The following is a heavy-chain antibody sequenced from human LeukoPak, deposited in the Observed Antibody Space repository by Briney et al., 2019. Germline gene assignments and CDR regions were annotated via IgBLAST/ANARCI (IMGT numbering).Heavy chain of an antibody. V-gene: IGHV3-48*03. CDR2: ISPRSDVV. J-gene: IGHJ4*02. Sequence: HAGGSLRLSCAASGFTFSSYEFYWVRQAPGKGLEWVSHISPRSDVVSYTDSVKGRFTISRDNAKNSLYLHMSNLRAEDMAVYYCVRDNDWAFDYWGQGTLVPVSS. CDR3: VRDNDWAFDY. CDR1: GFTFSSYE. D-gene: IGHD3-9*01.